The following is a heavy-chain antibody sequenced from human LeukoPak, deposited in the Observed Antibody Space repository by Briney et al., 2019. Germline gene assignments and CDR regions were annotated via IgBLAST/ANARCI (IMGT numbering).Heavy chain of an antibody. Sequence: ASVKVSCKASGYTFTSYDINWVRQATGQGLEWMGWMNPNSGNTGYAQKFQGRVTMTRNTSISTAYMELSSLGSEDTAVYYCAREAVVPYYYYMDVWGKGTTVTVSS. D-gene: IGHD2-15*01. CDR1: GYTFTSYD. V-gene: IGHV1-8*01. CDR3: AREAVVPYYYYMDV. CDR2: MNPNSGNT. J-gene: IGHJ6*03.